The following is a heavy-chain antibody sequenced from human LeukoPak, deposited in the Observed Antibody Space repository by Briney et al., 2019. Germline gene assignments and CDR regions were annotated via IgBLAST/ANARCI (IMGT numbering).Heavy chain of an antibody. D-gene: IGHD2-2*01. J-gene: IGHJ6*02. V-gene: IGHV1-69*13. CDR2: IIPIFGTA. Sequence: GASVKVSCKASGGTFSSYAISWVRQAPGQGLEWMGGIIPIFGTANYAQKFQGRVTITADESTNTAYMELSSLRSEDTAVYYCAGSVNIVVVPGFYGMDVWGQGTTVTVSS. CDR1: GGTFSSYA. CDR3: AGSVNIVVVPGFYGMDV.